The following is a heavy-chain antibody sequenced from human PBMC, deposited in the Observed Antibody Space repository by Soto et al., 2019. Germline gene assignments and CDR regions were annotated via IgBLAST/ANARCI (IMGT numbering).Heavy chain of an antibody. D-gene: IGHD3-16*01. CDR2: TRNKANSYTT. CDR3: ARVLTSSGGYYFDY. Sequence: EMQLVESGGDLVQPGGSLRLSCAASGFTFSDHYMDWVRQAPGKGLEWVGRTRNKANSYTTEYAASVKGRFTISRDDSKNSLYLQMNSLKTEDTAVYYCARVLTSSGGYYFDYWGQGTLVTVSS. CDR1: GFTFSDHY. V-gene: IGHV3-72*01. J-gene: IGHJ4*02.